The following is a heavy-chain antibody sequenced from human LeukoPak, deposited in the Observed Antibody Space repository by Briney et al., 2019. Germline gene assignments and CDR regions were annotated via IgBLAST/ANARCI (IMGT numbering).Heavy chain of an antibody. CDR2: IYYSGST. J-gene: IGHJ2*01. D-gene: IGHD2-8*01. CDR3: ARETPAPTNNWYFDL. V-gene: IGHV4-30-4*08. CDR1: GGSISSSSYY. Sequence: DPSETLSLTCTVSGGSISSSSYYWSWIRQPPGKGLEWIGYIYYSGSTYYNPSLKSRVTISVDTSKNQFSLKLSSVTAADTAVYYCARETPAPTNNWYFDLWGRGTLVTVSS.